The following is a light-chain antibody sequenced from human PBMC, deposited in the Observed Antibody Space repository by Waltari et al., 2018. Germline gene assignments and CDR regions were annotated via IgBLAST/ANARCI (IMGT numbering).Light chain of an antibody. CDR1: SSDVGVYNY. Sequence: QSALTQPASVSGSPGQSITISCSGISSDVGVYNYVSWYQQHAGKAPELMIYDVSNRPSGVSNRFSGSKSGRTASLTSSGLQAEDEADYYCSSSTGTTWVFGGGTKVSVL. CDR2: DVS. CDR3: SSSTGTTWV. J-gene: IGLJ3*02. V-gene: IGLV2-14*03.